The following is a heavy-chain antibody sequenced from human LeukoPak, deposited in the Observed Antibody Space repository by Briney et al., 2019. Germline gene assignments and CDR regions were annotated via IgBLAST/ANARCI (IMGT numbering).Heavy chain of an antibody. V-gene: IGHV3-48*03. D-gene: IGHD1-1*01. CDR1: GFSFSSYE. CDR3: AREKASTTGTTDYDY. J-gene: IGHJ4*02. Sequence: GGSLRLSCAASGFSFSSYEMNWVRQAPGKGLEWVSYISSSGSTILYADSVKGRFSISRDNAKNSLFLQMNSLRAGDTAVYYCAREKASTTGTTDYDYWGQGTLVTVSS. CDR2: ISSSGSTI.